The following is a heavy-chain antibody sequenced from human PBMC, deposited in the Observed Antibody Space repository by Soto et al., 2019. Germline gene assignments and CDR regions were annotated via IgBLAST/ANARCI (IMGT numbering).Heavy chain of an antibody. V-gene: IGHV3-74*01. CDR1: GFTFSKYW. CDR3: QSLGGTSSLWYFDL. CDR2: INGDGSST. Sequence: EVQLVESGGGLVQPGGSLRLSCAASGFTFSKYWMYWVRQAPGKGLVWVSRINGDGSSTTYADSVKGRFTISRDNANNALHLQMNSLRAEDTALYYCQSLGGTSSLWYFDLWGRGTLVTVSS. J-gene: IGHJ2*01. D-gene: IGHD1-26*01.